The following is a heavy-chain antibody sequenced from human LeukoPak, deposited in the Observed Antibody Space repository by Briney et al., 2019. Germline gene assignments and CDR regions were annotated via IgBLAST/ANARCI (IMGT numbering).Heavy chain of an antibody. CDR2: INPDGSWG. V-gene: IGHV3-7*01. CDR1: GFTFSSHW. Sequence: QSGGSLRLSCGASGFTFSSHWMSWVRQAPGKGLEWVAIINPDGSWGTFVDSVKGRFTISRDNAKNSLFLQMSSLRAEDTAVYYCARDIYYDSSGYYGSVYWGQGTLVTVSS. D-gene: IGHD3-22*01. J-gene: IGHJ4*02. CDR3: ARDIYYDSSGYYGSVY.